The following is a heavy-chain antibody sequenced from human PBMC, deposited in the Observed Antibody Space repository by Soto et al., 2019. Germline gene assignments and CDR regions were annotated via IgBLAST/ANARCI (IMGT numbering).Heavy chain of an antibody. V-gene: IGHV4-30-4*01. CDR2: IYYSGST. CDR1: GGSIGSGDYY. CDR3: ARGSITMVRGVIIRYFDY. D-gene: IGHD3-10*01. Sequence: SLTCTVSGGSIGSGDYYWSWIRQPPGKGLEWIGYIYYSGSTYYNPSLKSRVTISVDTSKSQFSLKLSSVTAADTAVYYCARGSITMVRGVIIRYFDYWGQGTLVTVSS. J-gene: IGHJ4*02.